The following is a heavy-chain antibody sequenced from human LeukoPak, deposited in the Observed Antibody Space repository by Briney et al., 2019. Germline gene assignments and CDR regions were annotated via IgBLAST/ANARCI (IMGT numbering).Heavy chain of an antibody. CDR1: GGSISSYY. CDR2: IYYSGST. V-gene: IGHV4-59*01. D-gene: IGHD4-17*01. Sequence: SQTLSLTCTVSGGSISSYYWSWIRQPPGKGLEWSGYIYYSGSTNYNPSLKSRVTISVDTSKNQFSLKLSSVTAADTAVYYCARNYGDFDYWGQGTLVTVSS. CDR3: ARNYGDFDY. J-gene: IGHJ4*02.